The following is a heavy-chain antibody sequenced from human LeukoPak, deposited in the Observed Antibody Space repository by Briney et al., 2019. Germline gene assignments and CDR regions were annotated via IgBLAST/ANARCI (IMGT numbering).Heavy chain of an antibody. J-gene: IGHJ4*02. CDR1: GAPISSGSYY. CDR2: IYTSGNT. CDR3: ARAEYYYGSGSYDS. Sequence: PSETLSLTCNVSGAPISSGSYYWSWIRQPAGKGLEWIGRIYTSGNTNYNPSLKSRVTISVDTSKNHFSLKLSSVTAADTAVYYCARAEYYYGSGSYDSWGQGTLVTVSS. D-gene: IGHD3-10*01. V-gene: IGHV4-61*02.